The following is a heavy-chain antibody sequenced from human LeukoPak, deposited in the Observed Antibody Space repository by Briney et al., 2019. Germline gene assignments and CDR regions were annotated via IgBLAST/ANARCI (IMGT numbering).Heavy chain of an antibody. J-gene: IGHJ6*03. D-gene: IGHD2-2*01. CDR3: ARSLFTLPAASMDV. CDR2: INHSGST. V-gene: IGHV4-34*01. Sequence: PSETLSLTCAVYGGSFSGYYWSWIRQPPGKGLEWIGEINHSGSTNYNPSLKSRVTISVDTSKNQFSLKLSSVTAADTAVYYCARSLFTLPAASMDVWGKGTTVTVSS. CDR1: GGSFSGYY.